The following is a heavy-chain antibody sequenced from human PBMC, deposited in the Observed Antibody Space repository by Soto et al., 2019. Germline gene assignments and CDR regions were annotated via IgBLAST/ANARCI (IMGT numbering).Heavy chain of an antibody. CDR3: ARLPGRCSSTSCYPNWFDP. V-gene: IGHV5-51*01. Sequence: PGESLKISCKGSGDSFTTYWIGWVRQMPGKGLEWMGIIYPGDSDTRYSPSFQGQVTISADKSISTAYLQWSSLKASDTAMYYCARLPGRCSSTSCYPNWFDPWGQGTLVTVSS. CDR2: IYPGDSDT. J-gene: IGHJ5*02. D-gene: IGHD2-2*01. CDR1: GDSFTTYW.